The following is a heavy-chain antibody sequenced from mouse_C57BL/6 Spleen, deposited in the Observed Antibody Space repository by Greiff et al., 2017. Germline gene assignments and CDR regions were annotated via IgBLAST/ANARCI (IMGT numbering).Heavy chain of an antibody. D-gene: IGHD1-1*01. CDR2: IDPEDGET. V-gene: IGHV14-2*01. J-gene: IGHJ4*01. CDR1: GFNIKDYY. Sequence: VQLQQSGAELVKPGASVKLSCTASGFNIKDYYMHWVKQRTEQGLEWIGRIDPEDGETKYAPKSQGKPTITADTSSNTAYLQLSSLTSEDTAVYYWASTSITTVVAYYAMDYWGQGTSVTVSS. CDR3: ASTSITTVVAYYAMDY.